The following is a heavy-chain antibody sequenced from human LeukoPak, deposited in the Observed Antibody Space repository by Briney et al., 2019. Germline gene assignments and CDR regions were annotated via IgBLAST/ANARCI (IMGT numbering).Heavy chain of an antibody. CDR1: GGSISSGGYY. D-gene: IGHD3-10*01. CDR2: IYYSGST. V-gene: IGHV4-31*03. CDR3: AREIRYGFGSQGFDY. Sequence: PSRTLSLTCTVSGGSISSGGYYWSWIRQHPGKGLEWIGYIYYSGSTYYNPSLKSRVTISVDTSKNQFSLKLSSVTAADTAVYYCAREIRYGFGSQGFDYWGQGTLVTVPS. J-gene: IGHJ4*02.